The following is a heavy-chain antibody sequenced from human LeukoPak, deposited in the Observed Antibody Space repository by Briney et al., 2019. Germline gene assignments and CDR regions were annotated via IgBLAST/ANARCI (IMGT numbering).Heavy chain of an antibody. CDR2: IIPIFGTA. Sequence: SVKVSCKASAGTFTIYAISWVRQAPGQGLEWMGGIIPIFGTANYTQNFQGRVTITADESTSTAYMELSSLRSEDTAVYYCARGRGAYYYDSSGYQFDYWGQGTLVTVSS. D-gene: IGHD3-22*01. CDR3: ARGRGAYYYDSSGYQFDY. CDR1: AGTFTIYA. V-gene: IGHV1-69*13. J-gene: IGHJ4*02.